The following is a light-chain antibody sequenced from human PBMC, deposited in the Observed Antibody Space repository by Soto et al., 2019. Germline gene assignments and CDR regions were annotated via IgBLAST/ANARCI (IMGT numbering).Light chain of an antibody. Sequence: IVMTQSPATLSVSPGERATLSCRASEVVTTNLAWYQQKPGQAPRPLIYGASTRAAGIPARFSGSGSGTECTLTISSRQSEDFAVYYCQQYSNWPPITFGQGTRLEIK. J-gene: IGKJ5*01. CDR3: QQYSNWPPIT. CDR2: GAS. V-gene: IGKV3-15*01. CDR1: EVVTTN.